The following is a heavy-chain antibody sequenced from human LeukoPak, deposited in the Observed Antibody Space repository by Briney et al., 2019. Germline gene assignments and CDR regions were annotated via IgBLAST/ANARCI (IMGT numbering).Heavy chain of an antibody. V-gene: IGHV3-21*01. CDR3: VRALYDSSGYYSHFDY. CDR2: ISRSSNYK. CDR1: GFTFSSYW. Sequence: PGGSLRLSCAASGFTFSSYWMSWVRQAPGKGLEWVSSISRSSNYKYYADSVKGRFTISRDNAKNSLYLQMNSLRAEDTAVYYCVRALYDSSGYYSHFDYWGQGTLVTVSS. D-gene: IGHD3-22*01. J-gene: IGHJ4*02.